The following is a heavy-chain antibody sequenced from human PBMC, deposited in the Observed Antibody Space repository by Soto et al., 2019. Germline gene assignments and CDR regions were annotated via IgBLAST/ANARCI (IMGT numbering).Heavy chain of an antibody. V-gene: IGHV3-30-3*01. CDR1: GFTFSSYA. J-gene: IGHJ3*02. D-gene: IGHD4-17*01. CDR3: ARGRMTTVTGDAFDI. Sequence: GGSLRLSCAASGFTFSSYAMHWVRQAPGKGLEWVAVISYDGSNKYYADSVKGRFTISRDNSKNTLYLQMNSLRAEDTAVYYCARGRMTTVTGDAFDIWGQGTMVTV. CDR2: ISYDGSNK.